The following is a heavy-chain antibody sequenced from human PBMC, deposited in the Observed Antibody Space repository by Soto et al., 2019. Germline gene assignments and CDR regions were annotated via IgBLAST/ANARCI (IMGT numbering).Heavy chain of an antibody. J-gene: IGHJ5*02. V-gene: IGHV3-23*01. Sequence: GGSLRLSCTASGFTFSEFGMTWVRQAPGKGPEWVSIIGSSGDTYYADSVKGRFTISRDNSKNTVFLQMNSLRAEDTAVYYCANVMILRYPQWSALDDPGGQGTLVTVSS. CDR2: IGSSGDT. CDR3: ANVMILRYPQWSALDDP. D-gene: IGHD3-16*01. CDR1: GFTFSEFG.